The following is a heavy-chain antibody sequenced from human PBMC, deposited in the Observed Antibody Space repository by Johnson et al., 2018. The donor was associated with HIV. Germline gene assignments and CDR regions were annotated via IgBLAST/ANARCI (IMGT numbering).Heavy chain of an antibody. J-gene: IGHJ3*02. CDR3: ARVGPRSKGGPVDAFDI. D-gene: IGHD3-16*01. CDR2: ISSSGSTI. CDR1: GFTFSDYY. Sequence: QVQLVESGGGLVQPGGSLRLSCAASGFTFSDYYMSWIRQAPGKGLEWVSYISSSGSTIYYADSVKGRFTISRDNAKNSLYLQMTSLTPEDTAVYYCARVGPRSKGGPVDAFDIWGQGTMVTVSS. V-gene: IGHV3-11*04.